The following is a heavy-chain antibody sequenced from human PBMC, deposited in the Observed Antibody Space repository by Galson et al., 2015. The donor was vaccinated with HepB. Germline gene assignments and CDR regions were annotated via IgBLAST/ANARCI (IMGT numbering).Heavy chain of an antibody. D-gene: IGHD2-2*01. J-gene: IGHJ3*02. CDR3: AKAGSDCSSTSCYDKHAFDI. CDR1: GFTFDDYA. V-gene: IGHV3-9*01. CDR2: ISWNSGSI. Sequence: SLRLSCAASGFTFDDYAMHWVRQAPGKGLEWVSGISWNSGSIGYADSVKGRFTISRDNAKNSLYLQMNSLRAEDTALYYCAKAGSDCSSTSCYDKHAFDIWGQGTMVTVSS.